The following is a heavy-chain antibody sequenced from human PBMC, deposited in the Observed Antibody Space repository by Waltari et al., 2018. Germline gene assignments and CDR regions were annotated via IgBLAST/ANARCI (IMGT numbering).Heavy chain of an antibody. CDR1: GYIFTGYY. V-gene: IGHV1-24*01. CDR3: ATGFLRPRDY. D-gene: IGHD3-10*01. J-gene: IGHJ4*02. CDR2: FDPEDGET. Sequence: QVQLVQSGAEVKEPGASVRFSCKASGYIFTGYYMHWVRQAPGKGLEWMGGFDPEDGETIYAQKFQGRVTMTEDTSTDTAYMELSSLRSEDTAVYYCATGFLRPRDYWGQGTLVTVSS.